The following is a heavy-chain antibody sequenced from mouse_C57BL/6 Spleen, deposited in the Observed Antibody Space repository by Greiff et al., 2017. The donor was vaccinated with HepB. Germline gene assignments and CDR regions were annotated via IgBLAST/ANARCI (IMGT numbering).Heavy chain of an antibody. CDR2: IYPGNSDT. CDR3: TREIYYGSTSFAY. D-gene: IGHD1-1*01. CDR1: GYTFTSYW. J-gene: IGHJ3*01. Sequence: EVMLVESGTVLARPGASVKMSCKTSGYTFTSYWMHWVKQRPGQGLEWIGAIYPGNSDTSYNQKFKGKAKLTAVTYASTAYMERSSLTNEDSAVYYCTREIYYGSTSFAYWGQGTLVTVSA. V-gene: IGHV1-5*01.